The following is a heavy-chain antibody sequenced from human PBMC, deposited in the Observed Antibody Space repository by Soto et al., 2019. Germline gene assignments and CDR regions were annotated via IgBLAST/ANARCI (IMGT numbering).Heavy chain of an antibody. CDR3: DFDIVVVVEENWFDP. CDR2: ISYDGSNK. J-gene: IGHJ5*02. V-gene: IGHV3-30*03. CDR1: GFTFSGYG. Sequence: QVQLVESGGGLVQPGRSLRLSCAASGFTFSGYGMHWFRQAPGKGLEWVAVISYDGSNKYYADSVKCRFTISRDNSKNTLYLQMNSLRAEDTAVYYCDFDIVVVVEENWFDPWGQGTLVTVSS. D-gene: IGHD2-15*01.